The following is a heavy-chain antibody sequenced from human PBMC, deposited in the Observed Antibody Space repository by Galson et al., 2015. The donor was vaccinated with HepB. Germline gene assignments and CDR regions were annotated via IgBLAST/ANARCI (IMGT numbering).Heavy chain of an antibody. J-gene: IGHJ4*02. CDR2: IKLDGSNK. CDR1: GLTLSGYW. D-gene: IGHD6-19*01. Sequence: SLRLSCAGSGLTLSGYWMSWVRQAPGKGLEWVANIKLDGSNKYYVDSVEGRFTIYRDNAKNSLYLQMNSLRVEDTAVYYCAREKRSGLMDYWGQGTLATVPS. CDR3: AREKRSGLMDY. V-gene: IGHV3-7*01.